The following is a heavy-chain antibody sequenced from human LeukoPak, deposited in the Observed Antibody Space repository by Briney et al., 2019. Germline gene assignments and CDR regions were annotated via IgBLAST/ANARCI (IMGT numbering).Heavy chain of an antibody. D-gene: IGHD4-11*01. V-gene: IGHV3-33*08. J-gene: IGHJ4*02. CDR2: IWYDGSNK. Sequence: PSGGSLRLSCAASGFTFSSYGMHWVRQAPGKGLEWVAVIWYDGSNKYYADSVKGRFTISRDNSKNTLYLQMNSLRAEDTAVYYCARQDNYVPAFDYWGQGTLVTVSS. CDR3: ARQDNYVPAFDY. CDR1: GFTFSSYG.